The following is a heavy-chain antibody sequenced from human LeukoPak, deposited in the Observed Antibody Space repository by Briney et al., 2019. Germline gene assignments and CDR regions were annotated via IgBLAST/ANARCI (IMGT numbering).Heavy chain of an antibody. CDR2: IYYSGST. V-gene: IGHV4-59*01. CDR3: ARGPPIPDY. Sequence: SETLSLTCTVSGGSISSYYWSWIRQPPGKGLEWIGYIYYSGSTNYNPSLKSRVTISVDTSKNQFSLKLSSVTAADTAVYYCARGPPIPDYWGQGTLVTVSS. CDR1: GGSISSYY. D-gene: IGHD2-21*01. J-gene: IGHJ4*02.